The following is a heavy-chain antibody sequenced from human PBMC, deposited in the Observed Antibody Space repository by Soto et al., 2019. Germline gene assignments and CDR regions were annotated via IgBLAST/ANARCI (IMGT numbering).Heavy chain of an antibody. J-gene: IGHJ6*02. Sequence: QVQLVQSGVEVREPGASVKVSCKAVRYIFTNYGVSWVRQAPGQGLEWMGWITTYNGNTEYAKKFKGRVTMTTDASTSTAYMELGSLRSDDTAIYYCARALTGYGMDVWGQGTTVTVSS. V-gene: IGHV1-18*01. CDR3: ARALTGYGMDV. CDR2: ITTYNGNT. CDR1: RYIFTNYG.